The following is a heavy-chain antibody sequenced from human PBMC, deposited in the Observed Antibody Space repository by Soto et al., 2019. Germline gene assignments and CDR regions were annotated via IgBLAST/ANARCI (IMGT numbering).Heavy chain of an antibody. CDR1: GASIDHYY. J-gene: IGHJ6*02. V-gene: IGHV4-4*07. CDR2: ISDTGNT. Sequence: QEQLQESGPGLVKPSETLSLTCTVSGASIDHYYWSWIRQPPGKGLEWIGRISDTGNTKYNPSLRSRVTISVDTSKNQFSLKVTSVTAADTAIYYCARDSSSWFHYRDRDIWGQGATVVVSS. D-gene: IGHD3-10*01. CDR3: ARDSSSWFHYRDRDI.